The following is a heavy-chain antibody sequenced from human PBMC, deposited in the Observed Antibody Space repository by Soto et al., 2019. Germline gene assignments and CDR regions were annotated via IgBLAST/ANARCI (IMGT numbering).Heavy chain of an antibody. CDR2: ISWNSGSI. J-gene: IGHJ6*03. Sequence: GGSLRLSCAASGFTFDDYAMHWVRQAPGKGLEWVSGISWNSGSIGYADSVKGRFTISRDNAKNSLYLQMNSLRAEDTALYYCAKDGFDSGYDLGPYYYYYMDVWGKGTTVTVSS. D-gene: IGHD5-12*01. CDR3: AKDGFDSGYDLGPYYYYYMDV. V-gene: IGHV3-9*01. CDR1: GFTFDDYA.